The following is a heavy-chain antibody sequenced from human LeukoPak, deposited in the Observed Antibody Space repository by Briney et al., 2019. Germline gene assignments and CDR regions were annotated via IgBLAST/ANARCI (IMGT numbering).Heavy chain of an antibody. CDR1: GFTFSDHY. CDR3: VALLRGIGY. J-gene: IGHJ4*02. D-gene: IGHD3-10*01. V-gene: IGHV3-72*01. Sequence: GGSLRLSCAVSGFTFSDHYMDWVRQAPGKGLEWIGRSRNEGHSYSTDFAASVRGRAALSRDHSRDSLYLQINSLRTDDAAVYYCVALLRGIGYWGQGTLVTVSS. CDR2: SRNEGHSYST.